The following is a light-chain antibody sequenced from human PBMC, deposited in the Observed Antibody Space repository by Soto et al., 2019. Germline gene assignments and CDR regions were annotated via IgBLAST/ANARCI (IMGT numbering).Light chain of an antibody. V-gene: IGKV1-9*01. Sequence: DIQLTQSPSFLSASVGARVTITCRASQGISSYLAWYQQKPGKAPKLLIYAASTLQRGVPSMFSGSGSGTEFTLTISSLQPEDFATYYWQQLNSYPLPFGQGTKVEIK. CDR3: QQLNSYPLP. CDR2: AAS. J-gene: IGKJ1*01. CDR1: QGISSY.